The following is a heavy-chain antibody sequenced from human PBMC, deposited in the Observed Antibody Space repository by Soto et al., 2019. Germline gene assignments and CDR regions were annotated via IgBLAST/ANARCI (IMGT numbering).Heavy chain of an antibody. CDR1: GGTFSSYA. CDR2: IIPIFGTA. D-gene: IGHD3-16*02. Sequence: QVQLVQSGAEVKKPGSSVKVSCKASGGTFSSYAISWVRQAPGKGLEWMGGIIPIFGTANYAQKFQGRVTITADKSTSTAYRELSSLRSEDTAVYYCAREDDYVWGSYRYFDYWGQGTLVTVSS. CDR3: AREDDYVWGSYRYFDY. J-gene: IGHJ4*02. V-gene: IGHV1-69*06.